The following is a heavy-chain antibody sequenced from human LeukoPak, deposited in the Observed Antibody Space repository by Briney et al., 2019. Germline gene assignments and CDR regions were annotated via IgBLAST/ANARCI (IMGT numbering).Heavy chain of an antibody. V-gene: IGHV4-61*02. Sequence: SQTLSLTCTVSGASISSGSYYWSWIRQPAGKGLEWIGRIYTGGYTNYNPSVKSRVTMSVDTSKNQFSLKLSSVTAADTAVYYCATDCSGSSCYPAGFDYWGQGILVTVSS. D-gene: IGHD2-15*01. CDR2: IYTGGYT. J-gene: IGHJ4*02. CDR1: GASISSGSYY. CDR3: ATDCSGSSCYPAGFDY.